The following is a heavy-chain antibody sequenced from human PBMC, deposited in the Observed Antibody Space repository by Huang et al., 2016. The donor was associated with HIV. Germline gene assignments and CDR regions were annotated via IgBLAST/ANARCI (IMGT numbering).Heavy chain of an antibody. Sequence: QLVQSGAEVKKPGESLKISCKGSGDTFTNSWIGWVRQMPGKGLEVMGLIYPSDSDTKYSPSFQGQVTPSADKSISTACLQWSSLKASDTAMYYCARRQWLRQTWGAFNIWGQGTMVIVSS. CDR3: ARRQWLRQTWGAFNI. CDR2: IYPSDSDT. V-gene: IGHV5-51*03. J-gene: IGHJ3*02. D-gene: IGHD6-19*01. CDR1: GDTFTNSW.